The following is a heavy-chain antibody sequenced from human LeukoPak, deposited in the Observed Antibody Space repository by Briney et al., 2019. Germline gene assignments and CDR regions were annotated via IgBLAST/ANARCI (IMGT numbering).Heavy chain of an antibody. CDR1: GDSISSYY. CDR3: ATDGYCSAAGCYFFAG. V-gene: IGHV4-59*01. Sequence: SETLSLTCTVSGDSISSYYWSWVRQSPGKGLEWIGNIYDGENTNNSPSLTSRVTISADTSKNQLPLRLSSVTAADTAVYYCATDGYCSAAGCYFFAGWGQGPLVTVPS. D-gene: IGHD2-2*01. CDR2: IYDGENT. J-gene: IGHJ4*02.